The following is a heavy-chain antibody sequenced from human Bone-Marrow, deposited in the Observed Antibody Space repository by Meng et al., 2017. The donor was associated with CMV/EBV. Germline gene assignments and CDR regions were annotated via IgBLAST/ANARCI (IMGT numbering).Heavy chain of an antibody. V-gene: IGHV1-69*10. CDR2: IIPILGIA. J-gene: IGHJ6*02. Sequence: SVKVSCKASGGTFSSYAISWVRQAPGQGLEWMGGIIPILGIANYAQKFQGRVTITADKSTSTAYMELSSLRSEDTAVYYCARVITGTFYYYYGMDVWGQGTTVTVSS. CDR3: ARVITGTFYYYYGMDV. CDR1: GGTFSSYA. D-gene: IGHD1/OR15-1a*01.